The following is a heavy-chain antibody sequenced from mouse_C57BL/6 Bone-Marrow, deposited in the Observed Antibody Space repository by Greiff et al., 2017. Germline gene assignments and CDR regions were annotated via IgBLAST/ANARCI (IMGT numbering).Heavy chain of an antibody. CDR2: INPSSGYT. D-gene: IGHD1-1*01. J-gene: IGHJ3*01. Sequence: VQLQQSGAELAKPGASVKLSCKASGYTFTSYWMHWVKQRPGQGLEWIGYINPSSGYTKYNQKFKDKATLTADKSYSTAYMQLSSLTYEDSAVYYCARLLPPFAYWGQGTLVTVSA. CDR1: GYTFTSYW. CDR3: ARLLPPFAY. V-gene: IGHV1-7*01.